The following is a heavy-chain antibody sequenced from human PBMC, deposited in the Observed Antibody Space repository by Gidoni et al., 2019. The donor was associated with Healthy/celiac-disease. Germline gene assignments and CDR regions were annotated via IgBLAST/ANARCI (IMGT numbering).Heavy chain of an antibody. CDR3: AKVYYDILTGYYLDSSPGDY. V-gene: IGHV3-30*02. J-gene: IGHJ4*02. CDR2: IRYDGSNK. CDR1: GFTFCSYG. D-gene: IGHD3-9*01. Sequence: QVQLVESGGGVVQPGGSLRLSCAASGFTFCSYGMHWVRQAPGKGLEWVAFIRYDGSNKYYADSVKGRFTISRDNSKNTLYLQMNSLRAEDTAVYYCAKVYYDILTGYYLDSSPGDYWGQGTLVTVSS.